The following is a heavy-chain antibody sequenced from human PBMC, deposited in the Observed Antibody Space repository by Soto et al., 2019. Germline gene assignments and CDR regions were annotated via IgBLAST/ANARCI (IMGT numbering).Heavy chain of an antibody. CDR1: GGTFSSYA. CDR2: IIPIFGTA. V-gene: IGHV1-69*12. J-gene: IGHJ5*02. D-gene: IGHD1-26*01. Sequence: QVQLVQSGAEVKKPGSSVKVSCKASGGTFSSYAISWVRQAPGQGLEWMGGIIPIFGTANYAQKFQGRVTITADESTSTAYMELSSLRSEDTAVYYCARELASRSGSESLFDPWGQGTLVTVSS. CDR3: ARELASRSGSESLFDP.